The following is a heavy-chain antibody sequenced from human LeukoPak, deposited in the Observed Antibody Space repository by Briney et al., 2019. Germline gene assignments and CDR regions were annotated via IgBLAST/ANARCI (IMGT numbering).Heavy chain of an antibody. CDR3: AREAYGDYYFDY. CDR1: GYTFTSYG. Sequence: ASVKVSCKASGYTFTSYGISWVRQAPGQGLEWMGWISAYNGNTNYAQKLQGRVTMTADTSTSTAYMELRSLRSDDTAVYYCAREAYGDYYFDYWGQGTLVTVSS. V-gene: IGHV1-18*01. J-gene: IGHJ4*02. CDR2: ISAYNGNT. D-gene: IGHD4-17*01.